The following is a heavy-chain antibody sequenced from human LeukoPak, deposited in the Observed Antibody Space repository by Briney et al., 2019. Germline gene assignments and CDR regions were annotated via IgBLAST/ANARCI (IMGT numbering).Heavy chain of an antibody. Sequence: SSETLSLTCAVYGGSFSGYYWSWIRQPPGKGLEWIGEINHSGSTNYNPSLKSRVTISVDTSKNQFSLKLSSVTAADTAVYYCARTLPYGGNRPFDYWGQGTLVTVSS. D-gene: IGHD4-23*01. V-gene: IGHV4-34*01. J-gene: IGHJ4*02. CDR3: ARTLPYGGNRPFDY. CDR2: INHSGST. CDR1: GGSFSGYY.